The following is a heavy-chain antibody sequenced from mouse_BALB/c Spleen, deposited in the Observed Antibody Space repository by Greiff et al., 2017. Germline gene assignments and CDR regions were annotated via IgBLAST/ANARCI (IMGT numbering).Heavy chain of an antibody. CDR2: INSNGGST. CDR3: ARESYYGSSFHWYFDV. Sequence: EVKVVESGGGLVQPGGSLKLSCAASGFTFSSYGMSWVRQTPDKRLELVATINSNGGSTYYPDSVKGRFTISRDNAKNTLYLQMSSLKSEDTAMYYCARESYYGSSFHWYFDVWGAGTTVTVSS. V-gene: IGHV5-6-3*01. D-gene: IGHD1-1*01. CDR1: GFTFSSYG. J-gene: IGHJ1*01.